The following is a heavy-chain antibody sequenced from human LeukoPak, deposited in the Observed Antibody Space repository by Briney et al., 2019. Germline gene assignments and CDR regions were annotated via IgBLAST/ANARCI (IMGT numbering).Heavy chain of an antibody. CDR1: GGSISDNGDH. CDR3: ARHRKYSGSYNSAYYYYGLDV. Sequence: PSETLSLTCTVSGGSISDNGDHWGWLRQPPGKGLEWIADIYYNGNTYYNPSLKSRVTISVDTSKNQFSLRVTSLTAADTAVYYCARHRKYSGSYNSAYYYYGLDVWGHGTTVTVSS. CDR2: IYYNGNT. J-gene: IGHJ6*02. D-gene: IGHD1-26*01. V-gene: IGHV4-39*01.